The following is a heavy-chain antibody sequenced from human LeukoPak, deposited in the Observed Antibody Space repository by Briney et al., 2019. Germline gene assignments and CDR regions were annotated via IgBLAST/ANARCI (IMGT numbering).Heavy chain of an antibody. CDR3: ARATVASYYFDY. CDR2: MYHSGST. V-gene: IGHV4-39*07. D-gene: IGHD4-23*01. CDR1: GGSISSSSYY. Sequence: SETLSLTCTVSGGSISSSSYYWGWIRQPPAKGLEWIGSMYHSGSTNYNPSLKSRVTISVYTSKNQFSLKLNSVTAADTAVYYCARATVASYYFDYWGQGTLVTVSS. J-gene: IGHJ4*02.